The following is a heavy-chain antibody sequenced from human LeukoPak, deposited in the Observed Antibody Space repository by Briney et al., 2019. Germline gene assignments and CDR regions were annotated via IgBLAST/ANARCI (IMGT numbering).Heavy chain of an antibody. CDR3: AADYSQGVGDSSPWAFDI. CDR2: IYYSGST. D-gene: IGHD3-22*01. CDR1: GGSISSYY. J-gene: IGHJ3*02. V-gene: IGHV4-59*01. Sequence: PSETLSLTCTVSGGSISSYYWSWIRQPPGKGLEWIGYIYYSGSTNYNPSLKSRVTISVDTSKNQFSLKLSSVTAADTAVYYCAADYSQGVGDSSPWAFDIWGQGTMVTVSS.